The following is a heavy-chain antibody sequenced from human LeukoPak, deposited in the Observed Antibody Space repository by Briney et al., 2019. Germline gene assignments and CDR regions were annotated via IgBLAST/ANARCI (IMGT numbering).Heavy chain of an antibody. D-gene: IGHD1-1*01. Sequence: GGSLRLSCAASGFTFSSYSMNWVRQAPGKGLEWVSSISSSSSYIYYADSVEGRFTISRDNAKNSLYLQMNSLRTEDTALYYCAKDVKLLSFYYFDYWGQGTLVTVSS. J-gene: IGHJ4*02. CDR1: GFTFSSYS. CDR2: ISSSSSYI. CDR3: AKDVKLLSFYYFDY. V-gene: IGHV3-21*04.